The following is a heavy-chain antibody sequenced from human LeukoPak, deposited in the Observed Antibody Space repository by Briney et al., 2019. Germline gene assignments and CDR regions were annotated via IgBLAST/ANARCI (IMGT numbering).Heavy chain of an antibody. Sequence: GGSLGLSCAASGFTFSSYWMSWVRQAPGKGLEWVANIKQDGSEKYYVDSVKGRFTISRDNAKNSLYLQMNSLRAEDTAVYYCARDQRIVVVPAAIYYYYYGMDVWGQGTTVTVSS. CDR2: IKQDGSEK. V-gene: IGHV3-7*01. CDR3: ARDQRIVVVPAAIYYYYYGMDV. J-gene: IGHJ6*02. CDR1: GFTFSSYW. D-gene: IGHD2-2*01.